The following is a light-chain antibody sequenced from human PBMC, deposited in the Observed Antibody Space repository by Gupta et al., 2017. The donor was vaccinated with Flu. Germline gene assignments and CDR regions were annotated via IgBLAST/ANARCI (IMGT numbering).Light chain of an antibody. CDR1: QDIRNY. CDR3: QQDDSLHT. J-gene: IGKJ1*01. CDR2: DAS. V-gene: IGKV1-33*01. Sequence: SPSSLSASVGDRVTITCQASQDIRNYLNWYQQKPGKAPDLLIYDASKWEKGVPSRFSGSGYGTEFTFTSKGLQAEDVATYYGQQDDSLHTFGQGTTVEIK.